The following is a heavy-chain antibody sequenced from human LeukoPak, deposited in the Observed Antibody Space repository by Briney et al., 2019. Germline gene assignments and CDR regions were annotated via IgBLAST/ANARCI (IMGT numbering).Heavy chain of an antibody. J-gene: IGHJ4*02. D-gene: IGHD5-12*01. Sequence: GGSLRLSCAASGFTFSSYAMHWVRQAPGKGLEWVAFIRYDGSNKYYADSVKGRFTISRDDSKNTLYLQMNSLRAEDTAVYYCARGPSGYHNTGGQGTLVTVSS. V-gene: IGHV3-30*02. CDR2: IRYDGSNK. CDR1: GFTFSSYA. CDR3: ARGPSGYHNT.